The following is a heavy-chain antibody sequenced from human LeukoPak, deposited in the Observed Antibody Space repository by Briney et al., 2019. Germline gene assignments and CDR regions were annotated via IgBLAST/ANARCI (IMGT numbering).Heavy chain of an antibody. CDR1: GFTVRSNY. CDR3: ARGSDYDRSGYFYIMES. Sequence: GGSLRLSCAASGFTVRSNYMSWVRQAPGKGLEWVSVIYSAGATYYSASVEGRFTISRDNSKNTLYLQMYSLRAEDTAVYYCARGSDYDRSGYFYIMESWGQGTLATVSS. J-gene: IGHJ4*02. V-gene: IGHV3-53*01. D-gene: IGHD3-22*01. CDR2: IYSAGAT.